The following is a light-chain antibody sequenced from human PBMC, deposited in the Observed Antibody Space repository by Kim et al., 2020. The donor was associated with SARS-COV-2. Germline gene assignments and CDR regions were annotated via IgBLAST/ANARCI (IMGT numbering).Light chain of an antibody. CDR1: NNDVGAYNY. J-gene: IGLJ3*02. CDR2: DVS. Sequence: QSALTQPASVSGSPGQSLTISCTGTNNDVGAYNYVPWYQQHPGKAPKFMIYDVSKRPSGVSNRFSGSKSGNTASLTISGLQAEDEADYYCTSYTRSDTWVFGGGTQLTVL. CDR3: TSYTRSDTWV. V-gene: IGLV2-14*03.